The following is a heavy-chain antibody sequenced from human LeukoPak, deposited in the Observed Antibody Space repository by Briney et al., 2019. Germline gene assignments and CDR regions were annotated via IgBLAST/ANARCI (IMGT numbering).Heavy chain of an antibody. CDR3: AKALYGDYGRFDY. D-gene: IGHD4-17*01. CDR1: GFTSSSYS. J-gene: IGHJ4*02. V-gene: IGHV3-23*01. Sequence: PGGSLRLSCAASGFTSSSYSMNWVRQAPGKGLEWVSGISGSGGSTYYADSVKGRFTISRDDSKNTLYLQMNSLRAEDTAVYYCAKALYGDYGRFDYWGQGTLVTVSS. CDR2: ISGSGGST.